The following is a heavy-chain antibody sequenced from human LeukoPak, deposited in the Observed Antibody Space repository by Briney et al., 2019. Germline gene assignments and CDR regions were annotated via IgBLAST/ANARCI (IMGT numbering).Heavy chain of an antibody. CDR1: GGSFSGYY. D-gene: IGHD3-10*01. J-gene: IGHJ5*02. CDR2: INHSGST. Sequence: SETLSLTCAVYGGSFSGYYWSWIRQPPGKGLEWLGEINHSGSTNYNPSLKSRVTISVDTSKNQFSLKLSSVTAADTAVYYCARGSLYCYGSGDWFDPWGQGTLVTVSS. V-gene: IGHV4-34*01. CDR3: ARGSLYCYGSGDWFDP.